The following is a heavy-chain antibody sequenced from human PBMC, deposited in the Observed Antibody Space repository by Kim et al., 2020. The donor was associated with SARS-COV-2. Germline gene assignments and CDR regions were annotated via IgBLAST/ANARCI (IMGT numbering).Heavy chain of an antibody. D-gene: IGHD3-22*01. CDR2: IGAGGIA. V-gene: IGHV3-23*01. CDR1: GFTFNTYA. CDR3: AKSRGYYSDTSGFHYFDY. Sequence: GGSLRLSCAAYGFTFNTYAMAWVRQAPGKGLEWVSSIGAGGIASYADSVKGRFTISRDNSKNMLYMQMRSLRAEDTAAYYCAKSRGYYSDTSGFHYFDYWGQGTLDTVSS. J-gene: IGHJ4*02.